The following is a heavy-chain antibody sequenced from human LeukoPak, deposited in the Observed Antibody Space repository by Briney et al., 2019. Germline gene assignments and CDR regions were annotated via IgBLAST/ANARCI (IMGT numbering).Heavy chain of an antibody. V-gene: IGHV3-23*01. CDR3: ARCMVLSQGWCNWFDP. J-gene: IGHJ5*02. CDR1: GFDLTTYA. CDR2: IGIGGGGT. Sequence: GGSLRLSCAASGFDLTTYAMTWVRQAPAKGLEWVSSIGIGGGGTYYADSVKGRFTISRDNSENTLHLQMNNLRVEDTARYFCARCMVLSQGWCNWFDPWGQGTLVTVSS. D-gene: IGHD6-13*01.